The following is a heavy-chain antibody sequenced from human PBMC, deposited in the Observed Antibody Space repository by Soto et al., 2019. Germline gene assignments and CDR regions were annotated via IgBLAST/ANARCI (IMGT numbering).Heavy chain of an antibody. D-gene: IGHD2-8*01. CDR2: IFYSGST. CDR3: ARDGYCPDGVCYGVGGPLDY. Sequence: SETLSLTCTVSGGSIGTYYWNWIRQSPGKGLEWIGYIFYSGSTNYNPSLKSRLTLSVDTSKNQVSLKLSSVTAADTAVYYCARDGYCPDGVCYGVGGPLDYGGQGALVTVSS. CDR1: GGSIGTYY. J-gene: IGHJ4*02. V-gene: IGHV4-59*13.